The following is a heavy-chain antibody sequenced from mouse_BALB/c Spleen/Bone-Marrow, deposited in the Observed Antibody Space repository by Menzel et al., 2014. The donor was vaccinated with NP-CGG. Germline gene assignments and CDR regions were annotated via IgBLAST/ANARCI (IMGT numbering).Heavy chain of an antibody. Sequence: EVKLVESGGGLVQPGGSLKLSCAASGFAFSRYWMSWVRQAPGKGLEWIGEINPDSNTINYKPSLKDKFIISRDNAKNTLYRQMSKVGSEDTACDCCARLGYYGSFAYWGQGTLVTVSA. V-gene: IGHV4-1*02. CDR1: GFAFSRYW. CDR2: INPDSNTI. CDR3: ARLGYYGSFAY. J-gene: IGHJ3*01. D-gene: IGHD1-2*01.